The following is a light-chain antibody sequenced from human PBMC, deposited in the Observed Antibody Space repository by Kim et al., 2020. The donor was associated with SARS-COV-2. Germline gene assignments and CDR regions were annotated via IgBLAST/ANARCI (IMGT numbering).Light chain of an antibody. CDR3: QQLNSYLT. J-gene: IGKJ3*01. CDR1: QGISSY. CDR2: AAS. Sequence: SAPVGDRVTITCRASQGISSYLAWYQQKPGKAPKLLIYAASTLQSGVPSRFSGSGSGTESPLTISSLQPEDFATYYCQQLNSYLTFGPGTKVDIK. V-gene: IGKV1-9*01.